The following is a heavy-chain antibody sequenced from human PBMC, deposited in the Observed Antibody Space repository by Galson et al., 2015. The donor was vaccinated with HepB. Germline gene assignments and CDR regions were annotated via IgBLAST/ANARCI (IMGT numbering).Heavy chain of an antibody. J-gene: IGHJ6*02. CDR2: IWYDGSNK. CDR3: ARDGHYGSGSYPPYYYYYYGMDV. D-gene: IGHD3-10*01. Sequence: SLRLSCAASGFTFSSYGMHWVRQAPGKGLEWVAVIWYDGSNKYYADSVKGRFTISRDNSKNTLYLQMNSLRAEDTAVYYCARDGHYGSGSYPPYYYYYYGMDVWGQGTTVTVSS. CDR1: GFTFSSYG. V-gene: IGHV3-33*01.